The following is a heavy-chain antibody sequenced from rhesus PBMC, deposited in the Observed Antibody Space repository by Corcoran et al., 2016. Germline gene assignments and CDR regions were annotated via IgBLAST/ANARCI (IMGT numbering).Heavy chain of an antibody. CDR2: IYGSSGST. Sequence: QVQLQESGPGVVKPSETLSLTCAVSGGSISSGFDWSWIRPSPGKGLVWIGYIYGSSGSTNYNPSLKNRVTISKDASKNQFSLKLSSVTAADTAVYYCARDGNSAPFDYWGQGVLVTVSS. V-gene: IGHV4-76*01. D-gene: IGHD1-44*01. CDR3: ARDGNSAPFDY. J-gene: IGHJ4*01. CDR1: GGSISSGFD.